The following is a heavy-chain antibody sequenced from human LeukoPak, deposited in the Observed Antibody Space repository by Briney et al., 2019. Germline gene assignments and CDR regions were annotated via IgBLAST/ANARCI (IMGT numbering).Heavy chain of an antibody. V-gene: IGHV4-4*02. Sequence: SETLSLTCAVSGGSISSSNWWSWVRQPPGKGLEWIGEIYHSGSTNYNPSLKSRVTISVDKSKNQFSLKLSSVTAADTAVYYCAREEGERGYSYGLMVYWGQGTLVTVSS. CDR1: GGSISSSNW. J-gene: IGHJ4*02. CDR3: AREEGERGYSYGLMVY. CDR2: IYHSGST. D-gene: IGHD5-18*01.